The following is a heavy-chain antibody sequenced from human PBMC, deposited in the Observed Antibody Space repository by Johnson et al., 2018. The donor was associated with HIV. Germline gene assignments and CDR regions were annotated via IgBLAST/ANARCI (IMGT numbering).Heavy chain of an antibody. CDR2: IKSKTDGGTT. CDR1: GFTFSNAW. CDR3: TTAGYTFSDAFDI. D-gene: IGHD2-2*02. Sequence: VQLVESGGGLVKPGGSLRLSCAASGFTFSNAWMSWVRQAPGKGLEWVGRIKSKTDGGTTDYAAPVKGRFTISRDDSNNMLYLEMNSLKTEDTATYYCTTAGYTFSDAFDIWGHGLMVTVSS. J-gene: IGHJ3*02. V-gene: IGHV3-15*01.